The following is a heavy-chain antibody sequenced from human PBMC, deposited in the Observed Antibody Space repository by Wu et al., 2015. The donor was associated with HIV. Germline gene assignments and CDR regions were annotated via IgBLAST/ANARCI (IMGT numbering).Heavy chain of an antibody. Sequence: QVQLVQSGTEVNKPGATVKVSCKASGYAFARYDINWVRQAPGQGLEWMGWMNPDSGNKGYEQKFQGRVTMTTDTSITTAYMELNSLRSEDTAVYYCLRGFGQQLGWFDPWGRGTLVTV. CDR3: LRGFGQQLGWFDP. CDR1: GYAFARYD. CDR2: MNPDSGNK. V-gene: IGHV1-8*01. D-gene: IGHD6-13*01. J-gene: IGHJ5*02.